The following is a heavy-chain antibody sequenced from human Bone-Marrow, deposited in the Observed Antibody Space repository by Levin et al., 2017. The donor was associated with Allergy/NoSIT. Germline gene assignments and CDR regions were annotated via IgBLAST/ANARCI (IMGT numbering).Heavy chain of an antibody. V-gene: IGHV3-15*01. CDR2: IKSKTDGGTT. D-gene: IGHD6-13*01. CDR1: GITFSNAW. CDR3: STYSSSWYYFDY. Sequence: GGSLRLSCAASGITFSNAWMSWARQAPGKGLEWVGRIKSKTDGGTTEYAAPVKGRFTIPRDDSKNTLYLQMKSLKTEDTAVYCCSTYSSSWYYFDYWGQGTLVTVSS. J-gene: IGHJ4*02.